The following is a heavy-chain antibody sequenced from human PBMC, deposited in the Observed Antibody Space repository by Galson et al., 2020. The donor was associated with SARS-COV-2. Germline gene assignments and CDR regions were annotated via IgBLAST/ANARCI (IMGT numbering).Heavy chain of an antibody. J-gene: IGHJ4*02. CDR1: GFTFSSYA. V-gene: IGHV3-23*01. CDR2: ISGSSGDT. CDR3: AKVGVPGPNGPTDN. Sequence: GESLKLYCAVYGFTFSSYAMSWVRQAPGKGLEWLSTISGSSGDTFYADSVKGRYTISRDNAENTLYLQMNSLRAEDTAVYYCAKVGVPGPNGPTDNWGQGTLVTVFS. D-gene: IGHD2-8*01.